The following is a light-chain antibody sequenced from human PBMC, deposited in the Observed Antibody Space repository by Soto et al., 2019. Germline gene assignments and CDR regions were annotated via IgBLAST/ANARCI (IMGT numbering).Light chain of an antibody. CDR3: QQYGRSPLT. CDR2: SSS. CDR1: QSLSSSF. J-gene: IGKJ4*01. Sequence: EIVLTQSPGTLSLSPGERAILSCRASQSLSSSFLAWYQQKPGQAPRLLIYSSSNRATGIPDRFSGGGSGTDFTLTISRLEPADFAVYYRQQYGRSPLTFGGGTKVDIK. V-gene: IGKV3-20*01.